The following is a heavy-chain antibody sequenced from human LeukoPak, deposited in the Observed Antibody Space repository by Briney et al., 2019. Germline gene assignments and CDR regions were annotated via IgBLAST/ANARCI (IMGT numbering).Heavy chain of an antibody. CDR2: IRYDGSNK. Sequence: GGSLRLSCAASGFTFSSYGTHWVRQAPGKGLEWVAFIRYDGSNKYYADSVKGRFTISRDNSKNTLYLQMNSLRAEDTAVYYCAKPPRPYYYGSGSYEPFFDYWGQGTLVTVSS. D-gene: IGHD3-10*01. CDR3: AKPPRPYYYGSGSYEPFFDY. CDR1: GFTFSSYG. V-gene: IGHV3-30*02. J-gene: IGHJ4*02.